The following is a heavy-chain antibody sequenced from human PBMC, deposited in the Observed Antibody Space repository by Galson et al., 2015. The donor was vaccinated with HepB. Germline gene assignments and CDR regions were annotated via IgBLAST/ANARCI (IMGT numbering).Heavy chain of an antibody. CDR3: ARDTILTPTGFDY. D-gene: IGHD2-8*01. Sequence: SVKVSCKASGYNFINYAMHWVRQAPGQRLEWMGWINAGNGNTKYSQKFQGRVTITRDTSANTAYMELRSLRSEDTAVYYCARDTILTPTGFDYWGQGTLVTVSS. CDR1: GYNFINYA. CDR2: INAGNGNT. V-gene: IGHV1-3*01. J-gene: IGHJ4*02.